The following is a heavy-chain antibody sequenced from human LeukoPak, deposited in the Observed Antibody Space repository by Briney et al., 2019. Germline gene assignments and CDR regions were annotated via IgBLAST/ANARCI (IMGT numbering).Heavy chain of an antibody. D-gene: IGHD3-9*01. Sequence: SETLSLTCSVSGGPVTSGSHYWIWIRQPPGKGLEWIGSIHYHENTYSNPSLKSRVSMSIDTSKNQFSLNLSSVSAADTAVFYCATTFSDILTPSYVFDFWGRGSLVTVSS. J-gene: IGHJ4*01. CDR1: GGPVTSGSHY. V-gene: IGHV4-39*01. CDR3: ATTFSDILTPSYVFDF. CDR2: IHYHENT.